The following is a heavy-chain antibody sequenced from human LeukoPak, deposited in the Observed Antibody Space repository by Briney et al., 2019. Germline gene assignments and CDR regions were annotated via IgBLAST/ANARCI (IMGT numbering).Heavy chain of an antibody. J-gene: IGHJ4*02. D-gene: IGHD1-26*01. CDR3: ARGSGSYHSRLDS. Sequence: SETLSLTCTVSGASSSDYYGSWIRQPPGKGLEWIAYVYDSGSTNYNFSLKSRVTISVDTSKKQFSLKLSSVTAADTAVYYCARGSGSYHSRLDSWGQGTLVTVSS. CDR1: GASSSDYY. CDR2: VYDSGST. V-gene: IGHV4-59*08.